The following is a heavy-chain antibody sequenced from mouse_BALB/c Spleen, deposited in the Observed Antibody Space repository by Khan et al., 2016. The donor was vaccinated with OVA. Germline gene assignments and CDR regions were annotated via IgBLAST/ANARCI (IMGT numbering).Heavy chain of an antibody. J-gene: IGHJ1*01. CDR2: ISGGSSTI. CDR1: GFTFSSFG. CDR3: ARSGGNFHWYFDV. Sequence: EVKLMESGGGLVQPGGSRKLSCAASGFTFSSFGMHWVRQAPKKGLEWVAYISGGSSTIYYVDTVKGRFTISREKPKNTLFLQMTSLRSEDTAMYYCARSGGNFHWYFDVWGAGTSVTVSS. D-gene: IGHD2-1*01. V-gene: IGHV5-17*02.